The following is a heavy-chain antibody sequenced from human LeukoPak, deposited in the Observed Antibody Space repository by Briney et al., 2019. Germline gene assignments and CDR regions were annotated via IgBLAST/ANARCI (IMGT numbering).Heavy chain of an antibody. Sequence: SQTLSLTCTVSGVSISSGGYYWSWIRQHPGKGLEWFGYIYYSGSTYYNPSLKSRVTISVDTSKNQFSLKLSSVTAADTAVYYCARSAMGGYSKLDAFDIWGQGTMVTVSS. V-gene: IGHV4-31*03. D-gene: IGHD5-12*01. J-gene: IGHJ3*02. CDR1: GVSISSGGYY. CDR2: IYYSGST. CDR3: ARSAMGGYSKLDAFDI.